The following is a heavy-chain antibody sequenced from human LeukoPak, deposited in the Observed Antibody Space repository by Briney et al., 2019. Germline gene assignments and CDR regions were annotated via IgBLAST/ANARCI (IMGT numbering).Heavy chain of an antibody. J-gene: IGHJ4*02. CDR3: ARDRGYSYGHDPDY. CDR1: GYTFPGYY. CDR2: INPNSGGT. Sequence: EASVKVSCKASGYTFPGYYMHWVRQAPGQGLEWMGRINPNSGGTNYAQKFQGRVTMTRDTSISTAYMELSRLRSDDTAVYYCARDRGYSYGHDPDYWGQGALVTVSS. V-gene: IGHV1-2*06. D-gene: IGHD5-18*01.